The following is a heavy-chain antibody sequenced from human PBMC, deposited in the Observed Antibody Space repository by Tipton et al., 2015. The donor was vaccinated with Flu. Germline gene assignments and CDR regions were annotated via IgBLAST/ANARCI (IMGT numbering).Heavy chain of an antibody. J-gene: IGHJ5*01. CDR2: RWYGGSNK. D-gene: IGHD4-11*01. CDR3: ARDRFSNFFGWFDS. V-gene: IGHV3-30*02. Sequence: SLRLSCAASGFTFSSYGMHWVRQAPGKGLEWVAFRWYGGSNKYYVDSVKGRFTISRDNSKNMLYLQMNSLRADDTAVYYCARDRFSNFFGWFDSWGQGALVTVSS. CDR1: GFTFSSYG.